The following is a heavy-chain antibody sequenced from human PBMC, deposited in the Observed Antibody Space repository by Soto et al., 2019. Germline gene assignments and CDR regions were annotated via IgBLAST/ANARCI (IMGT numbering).Heavy chain of an antibody. CDR3: ARESEAMSFDY. Sequence: QVQLQESGPGLVKPSQTLSLTCTVSGDSISNSNHYWSWIRQPPGKGLEWIGYIYYSGSTYYNPSLKSRVTISGDTSKNQFSLKLNSVTAADTAVFYCARESEAMSFDYWGQGTLVTVSS. V-gene: IGHV4-30-4*01. J-gene: IGHJ4*02. D-gene: IGHD2-2*01. CDR2: IYYSGST. CDR1: GDSISNSNHY.